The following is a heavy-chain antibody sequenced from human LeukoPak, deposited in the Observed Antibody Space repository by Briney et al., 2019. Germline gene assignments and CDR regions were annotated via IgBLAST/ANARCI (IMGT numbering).Heavy chain of an antibody. CDR3: ARGGYGSGSSSPYYYYYGMDV. D-gene: IGHD3-10*01. J-gene: IGHJ6*02. CDR2: INPDSGGT. V-gene: IGHV1-2*04. CDR1: GYTFTGYY. Sequence: ASVKVSCKASGYTFTGYYMHWVRQAPGQGLEWMGWINPDSGGTNYAQKFQGWVTMTRDTSISTAYMELSRLRSDDTAVYYCARGGYGSGSSSPYYYYYGMDVWGQGTTVTVSS.